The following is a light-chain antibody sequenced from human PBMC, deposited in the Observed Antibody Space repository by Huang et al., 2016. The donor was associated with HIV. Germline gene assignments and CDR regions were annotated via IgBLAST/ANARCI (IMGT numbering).Light chain of an antibody. V-gene: IGKV1-39*01. CDR2: SSS. CDR3: QQSYNAPWT. J-gene: IGKJ1*01. CDR1: QSINSY. Sequence: DIQMTQSPSSLSASVGDRVTITCRASQSINSYVNWYRQKPGRPPKLLIYSSSSLQSGVPSRFSGSGSGTDFTLTISSLYPEDSATYFCQQSYNAPWTFGQGTKVEIK.